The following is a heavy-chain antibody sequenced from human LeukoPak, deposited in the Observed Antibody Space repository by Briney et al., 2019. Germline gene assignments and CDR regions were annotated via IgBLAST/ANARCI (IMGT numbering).Heavy chain of an antibody. D-gene: IGHD3-22*01. Sequence: GGSLRLSCAASGFTFSSYSMNWVRQAPGKGLEWVSYISSSSSTIYYADSVKGRFTISRDNAKNSLYLQMNSLRAEDTAVYYCARAYYYDSSGYYYLDYWGREPWSPSPQ. CDR1: GFTFSSYS. V-gene: IGHV3-48*04. CDR2: ISSSSSTI. J-gene: IGHJ4*02. CDR3: ARAYYYDSSGYYYLDY.